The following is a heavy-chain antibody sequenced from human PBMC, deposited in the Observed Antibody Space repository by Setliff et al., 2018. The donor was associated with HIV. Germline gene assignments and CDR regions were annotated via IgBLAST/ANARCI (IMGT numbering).Heavy chain of an antibody. CDR1: GVSTTSSSYY. CDR2: VYSSGST. CDR3: ARHSASSLAPN. D-gene: IGHD3-10*01. Sequence: PSETLSLTCTVSGVSTTSSSYYWGWIRQPPGKGLDWIGYVYSSGSTYYNPSLKSRLTISVDTSKNHFSLRLTSVTAADTAVYYCARHSASSLAPNWGRGTQVTVSS. J-gene: IGHJ4*02. V-gene: IGHV4-39*01.